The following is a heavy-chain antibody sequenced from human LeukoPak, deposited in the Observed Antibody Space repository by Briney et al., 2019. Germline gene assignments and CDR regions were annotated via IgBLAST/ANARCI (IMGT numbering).Heavy chain of an antibody. CDR2: ISGSGGST. D-gene: IGHD3-16*02. CDR3: AKVQSGYYDYVWGSYRYSWFDP. Sequence: GGSLRLSCAASGFTFSRHWMTWVRQAPGKGLEWVSAISGSGGSTYYADSVKGRFTISRDNSKNTLYLQMNSLRAEDTAVYYCAKVQSGYYDYVWGSYRYSWFDPWGQGTLVTVSS. V-gene: IGHV3-23*01. J-gene: IGHJ5*02. CDR1: GFTFSRHW.